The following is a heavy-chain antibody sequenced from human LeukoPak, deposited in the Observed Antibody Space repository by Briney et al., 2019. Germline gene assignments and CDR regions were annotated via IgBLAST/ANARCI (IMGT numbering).Heavy chain of an antibody. V-gene: IGHV3-66*01. CDR2: IYSGGST. Sequence: PGGSLRLSCAASGFTISSNYMSWVRQAPGKGLEWVSVIYSGGSTYYADSVKGRFTISRDNSKNTLYLQMNSLRAEDTAVYYCATWARGIAARPFDYWGQGTLVTVSS. D-gene: IGHD6-6*01. J-gene: IGHJ4*02. CDR1: GFTISSNY. CDR3: ATWARGIAARPFDY.